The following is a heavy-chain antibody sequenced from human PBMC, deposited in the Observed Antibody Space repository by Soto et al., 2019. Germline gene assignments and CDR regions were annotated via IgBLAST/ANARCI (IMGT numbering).Heavy chain of an antibody. Sequence: EVQLVESGGGLVKPGGSLRLSCAAAGFTFSNAWMSWVRQAPGKGLEWVGRIKSKTDGGTTDYAAPVKGRFTISRDDSKNTLYLQMNSLKTEDTAVYYCTTELDDFWSGSPPTYYGMDVWGQGTTVTVSS. V-gene: IGHV3-15*01. CDR1: GFTFSNAW. CDR3: TTELDDFWSGSPPTYYGMDV. D-gene: IGHD3-3*01. CDR2: IKSKTDGGTT. J-gene: IGHJ6*02.